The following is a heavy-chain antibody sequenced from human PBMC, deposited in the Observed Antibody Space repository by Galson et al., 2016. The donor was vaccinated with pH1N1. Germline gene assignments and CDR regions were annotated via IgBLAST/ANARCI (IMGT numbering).Heavy chain of an antibody. V-gene: IGHV2-70*01. Sequence: PALVKPTQTLTLTCTFSGFSLSTSGMCVSWIRQPPGKALEWLALIDWDDDKYYNTSLKTRLTISKDTSKNQVVLTMTNVDPVDTATYYCARFLYGYYLGCFDYWGQGTLVTVSS. J-gene: IGHJ4*02. D-gene: IGHD4-17*01. CDR2: IDWDDDK. CDR3: ARFLYGYYLGCFDY. CDR1: GFSLSTSGMC.